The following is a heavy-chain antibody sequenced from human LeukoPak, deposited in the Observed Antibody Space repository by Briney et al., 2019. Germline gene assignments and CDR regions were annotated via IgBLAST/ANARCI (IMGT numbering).Heavy chain of an antibody. CDR3: ARATPWLLPGY. V-gene: IGHV4-59*01. Sequence: SETLSLTCTVSGGSISSYYWSWVRQPPGKGLEWIGHIYDTGNTNYNPSLESRVTISVDTSKNQFSLRLTSVTAADTAAYFCARATPWLLPGYWGQGTLVTVSS. CDR1: GGSISSYY. CDR2: IYDTGNT. D-gene: IGHD3-22*01. J-gene: IGHJ4*02.